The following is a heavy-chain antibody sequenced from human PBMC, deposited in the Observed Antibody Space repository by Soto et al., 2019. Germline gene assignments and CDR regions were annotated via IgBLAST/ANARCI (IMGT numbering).Heavy chain of an antibody. CDR1: GFSFSGSG. D-gene: IGHD3-3*01. CDR3: TSRFKTSPGGY. J-gene: IGHJ4*02. V-gene: IGHV3-73*01. Sequence: SGGSLRLSCAASGFSFSGSGMHWVRQASGKGLEWVGLIKSKASNYATAYAASVKGRFTISRDDSKNTAYLQMDSLKTEDTAVYYCTSRFKTSPGGYWGQGSLVTVSS. CDR2: IKSKASNYAT.